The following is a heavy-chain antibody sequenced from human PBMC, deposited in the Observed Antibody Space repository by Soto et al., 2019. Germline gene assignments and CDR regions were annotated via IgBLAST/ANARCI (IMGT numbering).Heavy chain of an antibody. CDR2: IDYSGRT. V-gene: IGHV4-38-2*02. CDR3: ARDLCTGYDSYYFDY. J-gene: IGHJ4*02. D-gene: IGHD3-22*01. CDR1: GYLISSGYY. Sequence: SETLSLTCSVSGYLISSGYYWGWIRQTPGKGLEWLGSIDYSGRTYYNPSLKSRVSTSVGLSKNQFSLNLRSVTAADTAVYFCARDLCTGYDSYYFDYWGQGTLVTVSS.